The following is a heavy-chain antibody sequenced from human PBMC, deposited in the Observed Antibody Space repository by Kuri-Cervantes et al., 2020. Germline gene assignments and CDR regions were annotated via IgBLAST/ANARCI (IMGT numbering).Heavy chain of an antibody. J-gene: IGHJ4*02. CDR3: ARDFLQYSSSWGLDY. D-gene: IGHD6-6*01. CDR2: SNSDGSRI. CDR1: GFTLSSYW. Sequence: GESLKISCAASGFTLSSYWMHWVRQAPGKGLVWVSRSNSDGSRISFADSVKGRFTISRDSAKNTLYLQMNSLRAEDTAVYYCARDFLQYSSSWGLDYWGQGTLVTVSS. V-gene: IGHV3-74*01.